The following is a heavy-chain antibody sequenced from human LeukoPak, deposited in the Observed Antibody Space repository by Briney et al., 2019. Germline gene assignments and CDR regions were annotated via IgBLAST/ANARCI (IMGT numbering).Heavy chain of an antibody. CDR3: AMTWRNRLYDY. D-gene: IGHD1-14*01. Sequence: SMKVSCKASGGTFSSYAISWVRQAPGQGLEWMGGIIPIFGTANYAQKFQGRVTITADESTSTAYMELSSLRSEDTAVYYCAMTWRNRLYDYWGQGTLVTVSS. CDR2: IIPIFGTA. CDR1: GGTFSSYA. J-gene: IGHJ4*02. V-gene: IGHV1-69*13.